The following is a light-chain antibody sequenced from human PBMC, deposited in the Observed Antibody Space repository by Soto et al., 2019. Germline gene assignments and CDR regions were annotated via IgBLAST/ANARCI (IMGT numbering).Light chain of an antibody. Sequence: DIQMTQSPSTLSASVGDRVTITCRASQSISSWLAWYQQKPGKAPKLLIYKASSLESGVPSRFSGSGSGTEFTLTISSLQPDDFPTYYCQQYNSYSITFGPWTKVDI. CDR1: QSISSW. J-gene: IGKJ3*01. V-gene: IGKV1-5*03. CDR3: QQYNSYSIT. CDR2: KAS.